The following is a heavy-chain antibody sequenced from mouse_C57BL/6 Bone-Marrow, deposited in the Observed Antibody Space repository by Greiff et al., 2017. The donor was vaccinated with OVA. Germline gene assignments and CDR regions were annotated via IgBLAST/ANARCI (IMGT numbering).Heavy chain of an antibody. D-gene: IGHD3-3*01. CDR1: GYTFTDYY. V-gene: IGHV1-19*01. J-gene: IGHJ3*01. CDR3: ARRGLWVPAWFAY. Sequence: VQLQQSGPVLVKPGASVKMSCKASGYTFTDYYMNWVKQSHGKSLEWIGVINPYNGGTSYNQKFKGKATLTVDKSSSTAYMELNSLTSEDSAVYYCARRGLWVPAWFAYWGQGTLVTVSA. CDR2: INPYNGGT.